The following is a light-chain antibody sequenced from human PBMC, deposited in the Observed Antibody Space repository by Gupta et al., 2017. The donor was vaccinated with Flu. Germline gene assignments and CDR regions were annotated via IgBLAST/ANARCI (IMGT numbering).Light chain of an antibody. CDR2: RAS. CDR3: QQYNNWPPYT. CDR1: ESVGRN. J-gene: IGKJ2*01. V-gene: IGKV3-15*01. Sequence: EIVMTQSPATLSVSPGDRVTLSCRASESVGRNLAWYQQKPGQPPSLLIYRASARATGIPDRFSGSGSGTEFTFSISSLQSEDFAVYYCQQYNNWPPYTFGQGTKLEIK.